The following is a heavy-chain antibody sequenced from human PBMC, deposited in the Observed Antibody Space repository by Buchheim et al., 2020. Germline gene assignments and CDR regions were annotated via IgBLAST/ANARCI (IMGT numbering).Heavy chain of an antibody. V-gene: IGHV3-23*01. D-gene: IGHD7-27*01. CDR3: AKDAGDRFDD. CDR2: ISGSGAKP. J-gene: IGHJ4*02. Sequence: EVQLLESGGGLVQPGGSLRLSCAASGFTSGFTFSSYAMSWVRQAPGKGLEWVSAISGSGAKPYYADSVKGWFTISRDTSKHTLYLQMNSLRAEDTAVYYCAKDAGDRFDDWGQGAL. CDR1: GFTFSSYA.